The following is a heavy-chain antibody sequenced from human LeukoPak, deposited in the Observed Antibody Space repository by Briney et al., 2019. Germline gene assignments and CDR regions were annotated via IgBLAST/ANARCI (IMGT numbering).Heavy chain of an antibody. Sequence: GGSLRLSCAASGFTFSSYGMHGVRQAPGKGLEGVAVISYDGSNKYYADSVKGRFTISRDNSKTTLYLQMNSMRAEDTAVYYCAKAPTSNQWLVYDYYYGMDVWGPGTTVTVSS. CDR3: AKAPTSNQWLVYDYYYGMDV. J-gene: IGHJ6*02. V-gene: IGHV3-30*18. CDR2: ISYDGSNK. D-gene: IGHD6-19*01. CDR1: GFTFSSYG.